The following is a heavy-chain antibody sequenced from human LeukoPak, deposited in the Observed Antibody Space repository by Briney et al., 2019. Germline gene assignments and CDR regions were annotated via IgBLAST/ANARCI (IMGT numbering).Heavy chain of an antibody. V-gene: IGHV4-4*07. Sequence: PSETLSLTCTVSGGSISSYYWSWIRQPAGKGLEWIGRIYTSGSTNYNPSLKSRVTMSVDTSKNQFSLKLSSVTAADTAVYYCARDGIAAAGTPYMDVWGKGTTVTVSS. D-gene: IGHD6-13*01. CDR1: GGSISSYY. J-gene: IGHJ6*03. CDR2: IYTSGST. CDR3: ARDGIAAAGTPYMDV.